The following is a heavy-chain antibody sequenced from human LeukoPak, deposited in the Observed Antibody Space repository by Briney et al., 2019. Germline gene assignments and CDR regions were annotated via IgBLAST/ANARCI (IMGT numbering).Heavy chain of an antibody. CDR3: ARVDLWIAAAIKIDY. D-gene: IGHD6-13*01. V-gene: IGHV7-4-1*02. CDR1: GYTFTNYA. J-gene: IGHJ4*02. Sequence: ASVKVSCKASGYTFTNYAMNWVRQAPGQGLEWMGWINTNTGNPTYAQGFTGRFVFSLDTSVSTAYLQISSLKAEDTAVYYCARVDLWIAAAIKIDYWGQGTLVTVPS. CDR2: INTNTGNP.